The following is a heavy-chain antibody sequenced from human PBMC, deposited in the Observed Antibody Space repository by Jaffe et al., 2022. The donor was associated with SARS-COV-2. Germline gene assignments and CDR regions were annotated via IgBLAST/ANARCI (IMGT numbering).Heavy chain of an antibody. Sequence: EVQLVESGGGLVQPGGSLRLSCAASGFTFSSYAMHWVRQAPGKGLEYVSAISSNGGSTYYANSVKGRFTISRDNSKNTLYLQMGSLRAEDMAVYYCAREGDCGGDCYSPQPPDYWGQGTLVTVSS. CDR1: GFTFSSYA. D-gene: IGHD2-21*02. CDR2: ISSNGGST. V-gene: IGHV3-64*01. CDR3: AREGDCGGDCYSPQPPDY. J-gene: IGHJ4*02.